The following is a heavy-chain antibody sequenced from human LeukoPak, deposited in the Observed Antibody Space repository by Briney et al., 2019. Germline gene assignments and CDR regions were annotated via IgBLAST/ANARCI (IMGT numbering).Heavy chain of an antibody. J-gene: IGHJ4*02. CDR3: ARAGSGEVRD. D-gene: IGHD3-10*01. Sequence: SETLSLTCTVSGRSLSIYYWRWIRQPPGKGLEWIGYIYYSGSPIHNPPLKSRVNISVDTSQNLFSLKLSSVTAGGPAVFYCARAGSGEVRDWGQGTLVTVSS. CDR2: IYYSGSP. CDR1: GRSLSIYY. V-gene: IGHV4-59*01.